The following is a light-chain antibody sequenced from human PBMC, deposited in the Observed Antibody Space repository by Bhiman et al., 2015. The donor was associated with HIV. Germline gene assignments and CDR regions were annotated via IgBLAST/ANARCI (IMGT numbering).Light chain of an antibody. Sequence: QSALTQPASVSGSPGQSITISCTGTSSDVGGYNYVSWYQQHPGKAPKLMIYDVSKRPSGVSNRFSGTNSGNTATLTISGTQAMDEADYYCQAWDSSSGGVFGTGTKVTVL. CDR1: SSDVGGYNY. V-gene: IGLV2-14*01. J-gene: IGLJ1*01. CDR3: QAWDSSSGGV. CDR2: DVS.